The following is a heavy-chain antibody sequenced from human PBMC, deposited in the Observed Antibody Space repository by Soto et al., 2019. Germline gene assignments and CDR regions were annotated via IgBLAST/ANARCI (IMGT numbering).Heavy chain of an antibody. CDR3: ARGWALGEIVPGAFDY. CDR1: GFTFRDYY. V-gene: IGHV3-72*01. Sequence: EVQLVESGGGLVQPGGSLRLSCAASGFTFRDYYMDWVRQAPGKGLEWVGRIRNKANNYSTEYAASVKDRFTISRDDSKNSLSLQMNSLKTEGTAVYYCARGWALGEIVPGAFDYWGQGILVTVSS. D-gene: IGHD3-16*01. CDR2: IRNKANNYST. J-gene: IGHJ4*02.